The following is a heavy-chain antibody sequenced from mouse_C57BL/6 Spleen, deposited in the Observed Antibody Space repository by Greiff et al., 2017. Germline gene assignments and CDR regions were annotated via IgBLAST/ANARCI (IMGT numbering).Heavy chain of an antibody. J-gene: IGHJ4*01. CDR1: GFSFNTYA. CDR2: IRSKSNNYAT. CDR3: VRKDSSGYNAMDY. D-gene: IGHD3-2*02. V-gene: IGHV10-1*01. Sequence: EVPLVESGGGLVQPKGSLKLSCAASGFSFNTYAMNWVRQAPGKGLEWVARIRSKSNNYATYYAVSVKDRFTISRDDSESMLYLQMNNLKTEDTAMYYGVRKDSSGYNAMDYWGQGTSVTVSS.